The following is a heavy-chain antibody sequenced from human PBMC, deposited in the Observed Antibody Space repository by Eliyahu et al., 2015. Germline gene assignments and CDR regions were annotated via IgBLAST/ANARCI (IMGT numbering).Heavy chain of an antibody. D-gene: IGHD4-17*01. J-gene: IGHJ2*01. CDR2: IRSKAFGETT. CDR3: SRTVTRGGVVWYFDL. V-gene: IGHV3-49*05. Sequence: EVQLVESGGGLVKPGRSLXLSCTXSGVTVGVYGMSWFRQAPGKGLEWIGFIRSKAFGETTEYAASVKGRFTISRDDSKSIAYLQMDSLKTEDTAVYSCSRTVTRGGVVWYFDLWGRGTLVTVSS. CDR1: GVTVGVYG.